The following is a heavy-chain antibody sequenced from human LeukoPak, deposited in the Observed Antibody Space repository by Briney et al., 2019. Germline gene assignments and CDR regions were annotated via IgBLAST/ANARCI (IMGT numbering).Heavy chain of an antibody. J-gene: IGHJ5*02. D-gene: IGHD3-10*01. Sequence: PSETLSLTCAVYGESFSHYYWNWIRQSPGKGLEWIGEIDEIGRTNYNPSLKSRATISVDRSKNQFSLKLSSVTAADTAVYYCARHFVPWSLWSVRFDPWGQGTLVTVSS. CDR1: GESFSHYY. CDR2: IDEIGRT. V-gene: IGHV4-34*01. CDR3: ARHFVPWSLWSVRFDP.